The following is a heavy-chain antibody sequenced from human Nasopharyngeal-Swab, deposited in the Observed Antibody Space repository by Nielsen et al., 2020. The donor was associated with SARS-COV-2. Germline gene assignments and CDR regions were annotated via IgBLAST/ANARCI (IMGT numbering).Heavy chain of an antibody. CDR3: ARSLLRFLEWTNFDY. D-gene: IGHD3-3*01. Sequence: SETLSLTCTVSGGSISGSSYYWVWIRQPPGKGLEWIGSIYYSGSTYYNPSLKSRVTISVDTSKNQLSLKLSSVTAADTAVYYCARSLLRFLEWTNFDYWGQGTLVTVSS. CDR2: IYYSGST. V-gene: IGHV4-39*07. CDR1: GGSISGSSYY. J-gene: IGHJ4*02.